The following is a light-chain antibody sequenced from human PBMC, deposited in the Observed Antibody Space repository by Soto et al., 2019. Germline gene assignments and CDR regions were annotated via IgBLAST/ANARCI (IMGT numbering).Light chain of an antibody. CDR2: DAS. CDR1: QSISSW. V-gene: IGKV1-5*01. CDR3: QQYNTYST. J-gene: IGKJ5*01. Sequence: DIQMTQSPSTLSASVGDRVTITCRASQSISSWLAWYQQKPGKAPKLLIYDASSLESGVPSRFSGSGSGTEFTLTINGLQPDDFATYYCQQYNTYSTFGQGTRLEIK.